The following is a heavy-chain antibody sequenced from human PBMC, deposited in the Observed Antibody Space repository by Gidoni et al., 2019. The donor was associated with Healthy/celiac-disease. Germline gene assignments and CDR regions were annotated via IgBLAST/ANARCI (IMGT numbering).Heavy chain of an antibody. CDR1: GVNFDDYG. V-gene: IGHV3-20*01. J-gene: IGHJ5*02. CDR2: INWNGGST. D-gene: IGHD1-1*01. Sequence: EVQLVESGGGVVRPGGSLRLSCAASGVNFDDYGMSWVRQAPGKGLELGSGINWNGGSTGYAVSVKGRFTISRDNAKNSLYLQMNSLRAEDTALYHCARDRATGWFDPWGQGTLVTVSS. CDR3: ARDRATGWFDP.